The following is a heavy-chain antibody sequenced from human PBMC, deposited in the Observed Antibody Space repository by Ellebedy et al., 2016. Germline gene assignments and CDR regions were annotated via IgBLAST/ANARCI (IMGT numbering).Heavy chain of an antibody. CDR3: AALFGSYYFDS. V-gene: IGHV4-39*01. J-gene: IGHJ4*02. D-gene: IGHD1-14*01. CDR1: GGSISSNNYY. CDR2: IYYSGST. Sequence: SETLSLTCTVSGGSISSNNYYWGWIRQPPGKGLEWIESIYYSGSTYYNPSLKSRVTISVDTSKNQFSLKLSSVTAADTAVYYCAALFGSYYFDSWGQGTLVTVSS.